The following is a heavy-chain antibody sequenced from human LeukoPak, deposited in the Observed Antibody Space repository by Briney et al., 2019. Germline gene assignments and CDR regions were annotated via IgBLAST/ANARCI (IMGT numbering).Heavy chain of an antibody. D-gene: IGHD2-21*01. Sequence: ASVKVSCKASGYTFTGYYMHWERQAPGQGLEWMGWINPNSGGTNYAQKFQGRVTMTRDTSISTAYMELSRLRSDDTAVYYCARGAYCGGDCPGFDYWGQGTLVTVSS. CDR2: INPNSGGT. CDR3: ARGAYCGGDCPGFDY. V-gene: IGHV1-2*02. CDR1: GYTFTGYY. J-gene: IGHJ4*02.